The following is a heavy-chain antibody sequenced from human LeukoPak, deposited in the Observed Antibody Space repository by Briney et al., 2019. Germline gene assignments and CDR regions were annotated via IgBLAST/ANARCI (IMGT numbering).Heavy chain of an antibody. CDR2: MNPNSGNT. D-gene: IGHD5-18*01. V-gene: IGHV1-8*01. CDR3: ANPHTSMVTAGSGFHS. CDR1: GYTFTSYD. J-gene: IGHJ4*02. Sequence: ASVKVSCKASGYTFTSYDINWVRQATGQGLEWMGWMNPNSGNTGYAQKFQGRVTMTRNTSISTAYMELSSLRSEDTAVYYCANPHTSMVTAGSGFHSWGQGTLVTVSS.